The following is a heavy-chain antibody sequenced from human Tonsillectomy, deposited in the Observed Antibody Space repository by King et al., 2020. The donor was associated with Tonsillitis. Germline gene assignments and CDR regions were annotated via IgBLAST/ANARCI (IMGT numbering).Heavy chain of an antibody. CDR1: GGPISSGDYY. Sequence: QLQESGPGLVKPSQTLSLTCTVSGGPISSGDYYWSWIRQPPGKGLEWIGYIYYSGSTYYNPSLKSRVTISIDTSKNQFSLKLNSVTAADTAVYYCAREGRGFSPFTTYYYGMDVWGQGTTVTVSS. J-gene: IGHJ6*02. V-gene: IGHV4-30-4*01. D-gene: IGHD3-22*01. CDR2: IYYSGST. CDR3: AREGRGFSPFTTYYYGMDV.